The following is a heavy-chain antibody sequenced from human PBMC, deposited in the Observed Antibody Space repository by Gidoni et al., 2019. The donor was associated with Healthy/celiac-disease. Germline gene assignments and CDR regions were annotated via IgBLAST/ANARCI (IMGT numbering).Heavy chain of an antibody. CDR1: GCSISSSSYY. V-gene: IGHV4-39*01. CDR2: IYYSGST. J-gene: IGHJ4*02. D-gene: IGHD5-12*01. Sequence: QLQLQESGPGLVKPSETLSLPCTVSGCSISSSSYYWGWIRQPPGKGLEWIGSIYYSGSTYYNPSLKSRVTISVDTSKNQFSLKLSSVTAADTAVYYCARIGRDGYMGYWGQGTLVTVSS. CDR3: ARIGRDGYMGY.